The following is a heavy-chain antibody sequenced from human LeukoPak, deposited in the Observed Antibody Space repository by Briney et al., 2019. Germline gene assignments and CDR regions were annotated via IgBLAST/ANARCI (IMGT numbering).Heavy chain of an antibody. J-gene: IGHJ4*02. CDR2: IYRGGST. CDR1: GFILSDHY. Sequence: GGSLRLSCAASGFILSDHYVDWVRQAPGKGLEWVSVIYRGGSTYYADSVKGRFTISRDNSKNTLFLQMNSLRAEDTAVYYCARGGELPSAFDYWGQGTLVTVSS. CDR3: ARGGELPSAFDY. D-gene: IGHD1-26*01. V-gene: IGHV3-53*01.